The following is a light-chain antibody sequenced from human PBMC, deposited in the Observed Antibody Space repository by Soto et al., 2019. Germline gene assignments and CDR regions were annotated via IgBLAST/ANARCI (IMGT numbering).Light chain of an antibody. V-gene: IGLV2-11*01. Sequence: QSALTQPRSVSGSPGQSVAISCTGSSTDVGYYDSVSWYQHHPGKAPKLLIYEVFKRPSRVPDRFSGSKSSTTASLTISGLQAADEGEYYCCSYSGSFVMFGGGTKLTVL. CDR1: STDVGYYDS. J-gene: IGLJ3*02. CDR2: EVF. CDR3: CSYSGSFVM.